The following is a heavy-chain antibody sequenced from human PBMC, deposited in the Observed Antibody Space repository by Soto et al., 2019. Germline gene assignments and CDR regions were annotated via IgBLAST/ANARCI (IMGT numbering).Heavy chain of an antibody. CDR2: IYHSGST. CDR3: ASMGFYGEFNWFDP. CDR1: GGSISSSNW. D-gene: IGHD4-17*01. Sequence: NPSETLSLTCAVSGGSISSSNWWSWVRQPPGKGLEWIGEIYHSGSTNYNPSLKSRATISVDKSKNQFSLKLSSVTAADTAVYYCASMGFYGEFNWFDPWGQGTLVTVSS. J-gene: IGHJ5*02. V-gene: IGHV4-4*02.